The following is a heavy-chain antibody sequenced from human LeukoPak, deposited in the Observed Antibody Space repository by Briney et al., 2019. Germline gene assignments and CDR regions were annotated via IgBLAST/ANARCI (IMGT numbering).Heavy chain of an antibody. CDR3: ARWYSSSWYYFDY. CDR2: IYYSGST. Sequence: PSETLSLTCTVSGGSISSYYWSWIRQPPGKGLECIGYIYYSGSTNYNPSLKSRVTISVDTSKNQFSLKLSSVTAADTAVYYCARWYSSSWYYFDYWGQGTLVTVSS. V-gene: IGHV4-59*01. CDR1: GGSISSYY. D-gene: IGHD6-13*01. J-gene: IGHJ4*02.